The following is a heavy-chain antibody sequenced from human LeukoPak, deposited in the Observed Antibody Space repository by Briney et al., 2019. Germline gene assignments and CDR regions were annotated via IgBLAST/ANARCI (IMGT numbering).Heavy chain of an antibody. V-gene: IGHV3-21*01. CDR2: ISSSSSYI. Sequence: GGSLRLSCAASGVTFSSYSMNWVRQAPGKGLEWVSSISSSSSYIYYADSVKGRFTISRDNAKNSLYLQMNSLRAEDTAVYYCARDPLIAAAGRGFFDYWGQGTLVTVSS. CDR3: ARDPLIAAAGRGFFDY. D-gene: IGHD6-13*01. CDR1: GVTFSSYS. J-gene: IGHJ4*02.